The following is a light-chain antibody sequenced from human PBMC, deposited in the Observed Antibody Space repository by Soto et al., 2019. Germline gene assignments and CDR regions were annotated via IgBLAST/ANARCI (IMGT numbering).Light chain of an antibody. CDR2: DGS. CDR1: QSISGW. J-gene: IGKJ1*01. CDR3: QQGWT. V-gene: IGKV1-5*01. Sequence: IRMTHSPSTLSASVVYRVTITCRASQSISGWLAWYQQKPGTAPKLLIFDGSSLQSGVPSRFSGSGSGTEFILTISSLQPDDFATYYCQQGWTFGQGTKVDIK.